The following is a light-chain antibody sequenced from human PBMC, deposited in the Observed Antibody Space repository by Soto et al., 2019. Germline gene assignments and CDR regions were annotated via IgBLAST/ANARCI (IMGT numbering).Light chain of an antibody. J-gene: IGKJ1*01. CDR3: QQRYNWPLT. V-gene: IGKV3-11*01. Sequence: EVVLTQSPATLSLSPGERANLSCRTSQSVSRTLAWYQQKSGQAPRLLIYDASNRATGIPTRFSGSGSGTDFPLTISSLEPEDFAVYYCQQRYNWPLTFGQGTKVEIK. CDR2: DAS. CDR1: QSVSRT.